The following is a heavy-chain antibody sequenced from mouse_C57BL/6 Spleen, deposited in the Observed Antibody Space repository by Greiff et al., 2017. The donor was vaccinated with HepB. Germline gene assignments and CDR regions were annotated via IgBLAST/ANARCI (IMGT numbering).Heavy chain of an antibody. J-gene: IGHJ2*01. CDR3: TRHEPGRYFDY. V-gene: IGHV5-9*01. D-gene: IGHD4-1*01. CDR1: GFTFSSYT. CDR2: ISGGGGNT. Sequence: EVKVEESGGGLVKPGGSLKLSCAASGFTFSSYTMSWVRQTPEKRLEWVATISGGGGNTYYPDSVKGRFTISRDNAKNTLYLQMSSRRSEETALYNCTRHEPGRYFDYWGQGTTLTVSS.